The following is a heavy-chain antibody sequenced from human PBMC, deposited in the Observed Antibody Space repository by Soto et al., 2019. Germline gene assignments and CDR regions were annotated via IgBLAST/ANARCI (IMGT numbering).Heavy chain of an antibody. CDR2: IIPIFGTA. CDR3: ARDLWFGELIPTNWFDP. V-gene: IGHV1-69*01. CDR1: GGTFSSYA. Sequence: QVQLVQSGAEVKKPGSSMKVSCKASGGTFSSYAISWVRQAPGQGLEWMGGIIPIFGTANYAQKFQGRDTITADESTSTAYMELSSRRAEDTAVYYCARDLWFGELIPTNWFDPWGQGTLVTVSS. D-gene: IGHD3-10*01. J-gene: IGHJ5*02.